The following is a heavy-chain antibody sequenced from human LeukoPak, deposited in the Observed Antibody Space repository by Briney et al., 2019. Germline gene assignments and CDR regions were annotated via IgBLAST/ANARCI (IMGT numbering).Heavy chain of an antibody. V-gene: IGHV3-21*01. J-gene: IGHJ4*02. D-gene: IGHD3-16*02. CDR3: ARSLRLGELSLTDFDY. CDR2: ISSSSSYI. Sequence: GSLRLSCAASGFTFSSYSMNWVRQAPGKGLEWVSSISSSSSYIYYADSVKGRFTISRDNAKNSLYLQMNSLRAEDTAVYYCARSLRLGELSLTDFDYWGQGTLVTVSP. CDR1: GFTFSSYS.